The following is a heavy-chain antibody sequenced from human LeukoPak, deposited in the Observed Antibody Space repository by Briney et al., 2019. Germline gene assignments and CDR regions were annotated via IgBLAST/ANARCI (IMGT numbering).Heavy chain of an antibody. J-gene: IGHJ5*02. D-gene: IGHD3-3*01. V-gene: IGHV4-31*03. CDR1: GGSISSGGYY. Sequence: SQTLSLTCTVSGGSISSGGYYWSWIRQHPGKGLEWIGYIYYSGSTYYNPSLKSRVTISVDTSKNQFSLKLSSVTAADTAVYYCARVKIFGVVMPNWFDPWGQGTLATVSS. CDR2: IYYSGST. CDR3: ARVKIFGVVMPNWFDP.